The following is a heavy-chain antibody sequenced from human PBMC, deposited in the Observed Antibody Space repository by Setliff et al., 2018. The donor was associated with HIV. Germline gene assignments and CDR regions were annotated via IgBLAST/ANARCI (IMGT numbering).Heavy chain of an antibody. CDR1: GGSISNSNYF. J-gene: IGHJ3*02. D-gene: IGHD3-3*01. V-gene: IGHV4-39*02. CDR2: IYSSGST. Sequence: SETLSLTCTVSGGSISNSNYFWGWIRQPPGKGLEWIGRIYSSGSTYYQPSLQGRVSMSIDSSKNHFSLSLRYVTAADTAVYYCARSFSGRYFWSGYYTGPDPKGENAFDIWGQGSMVTVSS. CDR3: ARSFSGRYFWSGYYTGPDPKGENAFDI.